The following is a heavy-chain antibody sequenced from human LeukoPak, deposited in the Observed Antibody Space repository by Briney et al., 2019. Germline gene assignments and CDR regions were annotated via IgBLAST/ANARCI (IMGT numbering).Heavy chain of an antibody. J-gene: IGHJ6*02. V-gene: IGHV4-34*01. D-gene: IGHD3-22*01. CDR1: GGSFSGYY. Sequence: PSETLSLTCAVYGGSFSGYYWSWIRQPPGKGLEWIGEINHSGSTNYNPSLKSRVTISVDTSKNQFSLKLSSVTAADTAVYYCARGRYYDSSGHRYYYYYYGMDVWGQGTTVTVSS. CDR2: INHSGST. CDR3: ARGRYYDSSGHRYYYYYYGMDV.